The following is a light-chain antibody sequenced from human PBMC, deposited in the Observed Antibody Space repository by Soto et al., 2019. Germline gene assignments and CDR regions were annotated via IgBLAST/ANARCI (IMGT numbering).Light chain of an antibody. CDR2: GTS. CDR1: QSVSSN. J-gene: IGKJ1*01. V-gene: IGKV3-15*01. CDR3: QQYGSSPRT. Sequence: EIVMTQSPATLSVSPGERATLSCRASQSVSSNLAWYQQKPGQAPRLLMYGTSTRATGTPDRFSGSGSGTDFTLTISSLEPEDVAVYYCQQYGSSPRTFGQGTKVEVK.